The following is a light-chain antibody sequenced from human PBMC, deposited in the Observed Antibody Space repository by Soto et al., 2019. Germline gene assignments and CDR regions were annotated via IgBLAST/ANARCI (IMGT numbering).Light chain of an antibody. J-gene: IGLJ1*01. V-gene: IGLV2-14*01. CDR3: NSFRVSHLYV. Sequence: ALGQPASVSGSPGQTITISCTGTSTDVGGYNAVSRYQHHPGKAPKLIIYEVTHRPSGVSDRFSASKSGNTASLTISGLQAEDEADYYCNSFRVSHLYVFGTGTKVTVL. CDR2: EVT. CDR1: STDVGGYNA.